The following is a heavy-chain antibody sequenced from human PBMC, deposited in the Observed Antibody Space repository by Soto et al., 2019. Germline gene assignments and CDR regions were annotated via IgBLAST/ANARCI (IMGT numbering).Heavy chain of an antibody. CDR1: GFTFSSYS. J-gene: IGHJ6*02. CDR2: ISSSSYI. CDR3: ARDLEDDILTGYLYYYYGMDV. V-gene: IGHV3-21*01. D-gene: IGHD3-9*01. Sequence: PGGSLRLSCAASGFTFSSYSMNWVRQAPGKGLEWVSSISSSSYIYYADSVKGRFTISRDNAKNSLYLQMNSLRAEDTAVYYCARDLEDDILTGYLYYYYGMDVWGQGTTVTVSS.